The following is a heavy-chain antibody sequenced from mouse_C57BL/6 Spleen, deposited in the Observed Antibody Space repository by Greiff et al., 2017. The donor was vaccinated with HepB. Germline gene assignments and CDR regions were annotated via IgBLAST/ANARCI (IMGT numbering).Heavy chain of an antibody. CDR1: GFTFSDYY. D-gene: IGHD2-4*01. CDR3: ARWGDYGYYFDY. Sequence: EVMLVESEGGLVQPGSSMKLSCTASGFTFSDYYMAWVRQVPEKGLEWVANINYDGSSTYYLDSLKSRFIISRDNAKNILYLQMSSLKSEDTATYYCARWGDYGYYFDYWGQGTTLTVSS. V-gene: IGHV5-16*01. CDR2: INYDGSST. J-gene: IGHJ2*01.